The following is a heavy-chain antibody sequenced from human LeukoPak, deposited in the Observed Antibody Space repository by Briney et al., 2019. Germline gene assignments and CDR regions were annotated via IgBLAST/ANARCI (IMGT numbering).Heavy chain of an antibody. CDR2: INQDGSKK. Sequence: GGSLRLSCVASRFTFSNYWMSWVRQAPGKGLEWVASINQDGSKKVYADSMKGRFTISRDNAKESLYLQLNSLRADDTAVYYCAKWGPHCVGDYCPALDSWGQGTLVTVSS. V-gene: IGHV3-7*01. CDR1: RFTFSNYW. J-gene: IGHJ4*02. D-gene: IGHD2-21*02. CDR3: AKWGPHCVGDYCPALDS.